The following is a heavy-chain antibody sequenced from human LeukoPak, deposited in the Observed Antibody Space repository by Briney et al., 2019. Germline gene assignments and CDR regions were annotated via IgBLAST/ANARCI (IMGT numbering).Heavy chain of an antibody. CDR3: AKGRALEVVAAFNY. Sequence: PGGPLRLSCAASGFTFSNYAMSWVRQAPGRGLEWVSTISGSGANTYYADSVKGRFTISRDNSKNTLYLQMNSLRADDTAIYYCAKGRALEVVAAFNYWGQGTVVTASS. CDR2: ISGSGANT. J-gene: IGHJ4*02. CDR1: GFTFSNYA. V-gene: IGHV3-23*01. D-gene: IGHD2-15*01.